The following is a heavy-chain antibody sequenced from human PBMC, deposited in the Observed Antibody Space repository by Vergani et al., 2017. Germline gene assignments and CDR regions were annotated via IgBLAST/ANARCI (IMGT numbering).Heavy chain of an antibody. CDR2: IIPIFGTA. V-gene: IGHV1-69*01. CDR1: GGTFSSYA. CDR3: ARGSGKDYSRPGYYYMDV. Sequence: QVQLVQSGAEVKKPGSSVKVSCKASGGTFSSYAISWVRQAPGQGLEWMGGIIPIFGTANYAQKFQGRVTITADESTSTAYMELSSLRSEDTAVYYCARGSGKDYSRPGYYYMDVWGKGTTVTVSS. D-gene: IGHD1-14*01. J-gene: IGHJ6*03.